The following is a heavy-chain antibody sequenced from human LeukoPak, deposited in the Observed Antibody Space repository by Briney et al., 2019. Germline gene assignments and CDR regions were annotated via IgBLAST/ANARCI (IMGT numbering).Heavy chain of an antibody. J-gene: IGHJ4*02. CDR1: GGSISSGDYY. D-gene: IGHD3-10*01. Sequence: SQTLSLTCTVSGGSISSGDYYWSWIRQPPGKGLERIGYIYYSGSTYYNPSLKSRVTISVDTSKNQFSLKLSSVTAADTAVYYCARAPMVRGAPEYWGQGTLVTVSS. CDR3: ARAPMVRGAPEY. V-gene: IGHV4-30-4*08. CDR2: IYYSGST.